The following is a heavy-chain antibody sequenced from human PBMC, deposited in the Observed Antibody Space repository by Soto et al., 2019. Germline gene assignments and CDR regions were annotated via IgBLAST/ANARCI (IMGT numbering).Heavy chain of an antibody. V-gene: IGHV3-64D*06. CDR2: ISTNGGST. CDR1: GFTFGDYA. Sequence: GGSLRLSCAASGFTFGDYAMSWFRQAPGKGLEYVSSISTNGGSTHYADSVKGRFTISRDNSKNTQYLQMSSLRADDTAVYYCVKGEYYYDSSGYYPFDYWGQGT. J-gene: IGHJ4*02. D-gene: IGHD3-22*01. CDR3: VKGEYYYDSSGYYPFDY.